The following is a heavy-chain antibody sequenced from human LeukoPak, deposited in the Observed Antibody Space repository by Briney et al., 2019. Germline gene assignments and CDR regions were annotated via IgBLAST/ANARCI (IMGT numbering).Heavy chain of an antibody. J-gene: IGHJ4*02. V-gene: IGHV1-18*01. CDR1: GYTFTSYG. D-gene: IGHD3-22*01. CDR3: ARDREYYYDSSGYSYFDY. Sequence: ASVKVSCKASGYTFTSYGISWVRQAPGQGLEWMGWISAYNGNTNYAQKLQGRVTMTTDTSTSTAYMELRSLRSDDTAVYYCARDREYYYDSSGYSYFDYWGQGTLVTVSS. CDR2: ISAYNGNT.